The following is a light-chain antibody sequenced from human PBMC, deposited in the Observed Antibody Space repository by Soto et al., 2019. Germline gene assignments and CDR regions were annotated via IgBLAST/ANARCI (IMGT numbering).Light chain of an antibody. Sequence: EIPMTQSPSSLSASVGARVPITGRASQSISSYLNWYQQKPGKAPKLLIYAASSLQSGVPSRFSGSGSGKDCTLAIRSLQPEDVATYYCQQRYSTPLTVGQGTRLEIK. CDR1: QSISSY. CDR3: QQRYSTPLT. V-gene: IGKV1-39*01. J-gene: IGKJ5*01. CDR2: AAS.